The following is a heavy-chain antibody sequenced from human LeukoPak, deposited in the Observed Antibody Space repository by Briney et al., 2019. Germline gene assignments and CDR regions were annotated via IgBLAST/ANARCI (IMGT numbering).Heavy chain of an antibody. CDR2: INPSGGST. Sequence: ASVKVSCKASGYTFTSYGISWVRQAPGQGLEWMGIINPSGGSTSYAQKFQGRVTMTRDTSTSTVYMELSSLRSGDTAVYYCASSMEFDYWGQGTLVTVSS. J-gene: IGHJ4*02. CDR1: GYTFTSYG. D-gene: IGHD2/OR15-2a*01. V-gene: IGHV1-46*01. CDR3: ASSMEFDY.